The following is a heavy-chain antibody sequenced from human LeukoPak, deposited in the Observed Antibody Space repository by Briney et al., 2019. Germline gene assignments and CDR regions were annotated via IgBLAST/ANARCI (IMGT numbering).Heavy chain of an antibody. Sequence: ASVKVSCKASGYTFTGYYMHWVRQAPGQGLECMVWINPNSGGTNYAQKFQGWVTMTRDTSISTAYMELSRLRSDGTAVYYCARDQYYGSGSSAMDVWGKGTTVTVSS. CDR1: GYTFTGYY. V-gene: IGHV1-2*04. J-gene: IGHJ6*04. CDR3: ARDQYYGSGSSAMDV. CDR2: INPNSGGT. D-gene: IGHD3-10*01.